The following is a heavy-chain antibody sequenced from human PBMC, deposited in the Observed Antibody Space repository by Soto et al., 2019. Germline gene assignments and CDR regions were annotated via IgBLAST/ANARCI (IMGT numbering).Heavy chain of an antibody. J-gene: IGHJ6*03. CDR1: GGTFSSYT. D-gene: IGHD2-8*01. V-gene: IGHV1-69*02. CDR3: ARGAPYCTNGVCYHYYYMDV. CDR2: ITPILGIA. Sequence: SVKVSCKSAGGTFSSYTISWVRQAPGQGLEWMGRITPILGIANYAQKFQGRVTITADKSTSTAYMELSSLRSEDTAVYYCARGAPYCTNGVCYHYYYMDVWGKGTTVTVSS.